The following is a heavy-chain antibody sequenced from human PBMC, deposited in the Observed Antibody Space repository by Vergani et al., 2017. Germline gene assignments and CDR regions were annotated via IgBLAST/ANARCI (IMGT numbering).Heavy chain of an antibody. D-gene: IGHD1-1*01. CDR3: VRVKGSNWNDHLYDI. CDR2: IRNKANDYTT. CDR1: GFIFSDHY. Sequence: EVQVVESGGGLVQPGGSLRLSCAASGFIFSDHYMDWARQAPGKGLEWVGRIRNKANDYTTQYAASVKGRFTFSRDDSKSYLYLQMNSLQTEDTALYYCVRVKGSNWNDHLYDIWGQGTLVTVSS. V-gene: IGHV3-72*01. J-gene: IGHJ3*02.